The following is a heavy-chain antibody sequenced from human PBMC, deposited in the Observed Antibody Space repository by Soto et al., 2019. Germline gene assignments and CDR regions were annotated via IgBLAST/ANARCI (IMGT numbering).Heavy chain of an antibody. D-gene: IGHD6-25*01. V-gene: IGHV4-30-4*01. CDR2: IYHSGST. CDR3: ARELSGYAFGPGEAK. J-gene: IGHJ1*01. Sequence: PSETLSLTCTVSGDSISSSDYYWSWIRQPPGKGLEWIGYIYHSGSTNYNPSLQSRVSILLDTSKNQFSLRLSPVTAEDTAVYYCARELSGYAFGPGEAKWGRGNLVIVSS. CDR1: GDSISSSDYY.